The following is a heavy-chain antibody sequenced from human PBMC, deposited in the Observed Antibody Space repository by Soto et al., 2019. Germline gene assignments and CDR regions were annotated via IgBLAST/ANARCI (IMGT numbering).Heavy chain of an antibody. Sequence: PSETLSLTCTVSGGSISSGDYYWSWIRQPPGKGLEWIGYIYYSGSTYYNPSLKSRVTISVDRSKNQFSLKLSSVTAEDTAVYYCARNGQQLTQGAFDIWGQGTMVTVSS. V-gene: IGHV4-30-4*01. D-gene: IGHD6-13*01. CDR1: GGSISSGDYY. J-gene: IGHJ3*02. CDR3: ARNGQQLTQGAFDI. CDR2: IYYSGST.